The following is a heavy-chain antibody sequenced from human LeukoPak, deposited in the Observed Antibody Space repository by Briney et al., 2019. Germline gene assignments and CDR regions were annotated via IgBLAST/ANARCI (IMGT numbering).Heavy chain of an antibody. D-gene: IGHD5-12*01. CDR3: AKVVSGYHFDY. Sequence: GRSLRLSCAASGFTFSSYGMHWVRRAPGKGPEWVSGISGSGGNTYYADSVKGRFTISRDNSQNTLYLQMNTLRAEDTAVYYCAKVVSGYHFDYWGQGTLVTVSS. CDR1: GFTFSSYG. CDR2: ISGSGGNT. J-gene: IGHJ4*02. V-gene: IGHV3-23*01.